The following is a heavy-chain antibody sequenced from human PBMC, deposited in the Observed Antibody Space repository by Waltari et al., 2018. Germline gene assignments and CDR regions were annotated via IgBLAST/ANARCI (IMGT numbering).Heavy chain of an antibody. V-gene: IGHV4-39*07. D-gene: IGHD3-3*01. J-gene: IGHJ3*02. Sequence: QLQLQESGPGLVKPSETLSLTCTVSGGSISSSSYYWGWIRQPPGKGLEWIGSIYYSGSTYYNPSLKSRVTISVDTSKNQFSLKLSSVTAADTAVYYCARTPPYDFWRDVGDAFDIWGQGTMVTVSS. CDR3: ARTPPYDFWRDVGDAFDI. CDR1: GGSISSSSYY. CDR2: IYYSGST.